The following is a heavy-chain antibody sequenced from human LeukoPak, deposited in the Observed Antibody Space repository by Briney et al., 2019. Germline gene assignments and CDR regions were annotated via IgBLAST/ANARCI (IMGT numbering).Heavy chain of an antibody. CDR3: ASGGYGGLT. CDR2: TGSSDPGT. J-gene: IGHJ5*02. V-gene: IGHV3-23*01. CDR1: GFPLSSYA. D-gene: IGHD4-23*01. Sequence: GGSLRLSCAASGFPLSSYAMSWVRQASGKGLEWVSATGSSDPGTYYADSVRGRFTISRDNSKNTLYLQLNSLRVEDAGVYYCASGGYGGLTWGQGTLVTVSS.